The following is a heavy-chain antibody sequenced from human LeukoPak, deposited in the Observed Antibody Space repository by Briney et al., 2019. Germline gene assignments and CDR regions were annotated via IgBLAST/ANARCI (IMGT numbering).Heavy chain of an antibody. Sequence: GGSLRLSCAASGFTFSSYEMNWVRQAPGKGLEWVSGLSGRSDSTYQADSVKGRFTISRDNSKNTLYLQMNSLRAEDTAVYYCVKGPAHYVSRIYFEYWGQGTLVTVSS. CDR1: GFTFSSYE. CDR2: LSGRSDST. D-gene: IGHD3-16*01. V-gene: IGHV3-23*01. CDR3: VKGPAHYVSRIYFEY. J-gene: IGHJ4*02.